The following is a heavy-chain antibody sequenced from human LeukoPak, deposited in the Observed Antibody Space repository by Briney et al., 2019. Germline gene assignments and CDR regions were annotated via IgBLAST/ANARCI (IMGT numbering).Heavy chain of an antibody. CDR3: ARDQTNYYGSGSYYS. CDR2: ISAYNGNT. CDR1: GYTFTSYG. Sequence: ASVKVSCKASGYTFTSYGISWVRQAPGQGLEWMGWISAYNGNTNYARKLQGRVTMTTDTSTSTAYMELRSLRSDDTAVYYCARDQTNYYGSGSYYSWGQGTLVTVSS. J-gene: IGHJ5*02. V-gene: IGHV1-18*01. D-gene: IGHD3-10*01.